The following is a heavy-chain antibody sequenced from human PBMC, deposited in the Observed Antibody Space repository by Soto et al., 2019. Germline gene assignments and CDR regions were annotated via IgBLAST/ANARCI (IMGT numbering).Heavy chain of an antibody. CDR1: GFDFGSYA. D-gene: IGHD4-17*01. V-gene: IGHV3-23*01. CDR2: IGGYGHTT. CDR3: VKGGPTVIYFDH. Sequence: EVQLLQSGGGLVQPGGSLRLCCAASGFDFGSYAMTWVRQAPGKGLEWVSSIGGYGHTTHYAKFVQGRFIISRDDSKKTMDLQMDSLRVVDAAVYYCVKGGPTVIYFDHWGQGRLVSVSS. J-gene: IGHJ4*02.